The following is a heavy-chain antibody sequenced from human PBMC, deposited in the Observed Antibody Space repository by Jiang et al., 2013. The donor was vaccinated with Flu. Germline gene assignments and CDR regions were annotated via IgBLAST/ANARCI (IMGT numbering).Heavy chain of an antibody. D-gene: IGHD4-17*01. CDR2: IHYSGST. J-gene: IGHJ3*02. CDR3: TRGLRQDGAFDI. CDR1: GGSISTSSYF. Sequence: GSGLVKPSETLSLTCTVSGGSISTSSYFWGWIRQPPGKGLEWVGIIHYSGSTYYNPSLKSRLTISLDTSKNQFSLKLTSVTAADTAVYYCTRGLRQDGAFDIWGQGTRVTFSS. V-gene: IGHV4-39*07.